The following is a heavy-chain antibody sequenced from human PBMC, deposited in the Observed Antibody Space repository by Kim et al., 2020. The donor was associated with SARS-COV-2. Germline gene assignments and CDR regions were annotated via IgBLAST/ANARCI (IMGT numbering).Heavy chain of an antibody. V-gene: IGHV3-23*01. CDR3: AKDYRRYSYGTLDY. J-gene: IGHJ4*02. CDR1: GFTFSSYA. CDR2: ISGSGGST. Sequence: GGSLRLSCAASGFTFSSYAMSWVRQAPGKGLEWVSAISGSGGSTYYADSVKGRFTISRDNSKNTLYLQMNSLRAEDTAVYYCAKDYRRYSYGTLDYWGQGTLVTVSS. D-gene: IGHD5-18*01.